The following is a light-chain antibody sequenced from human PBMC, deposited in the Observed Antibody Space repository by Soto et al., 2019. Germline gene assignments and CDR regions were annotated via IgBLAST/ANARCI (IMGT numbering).Light chain of an antibody. CDR2: KAS. V-gene: IGKV1-5*03. CDR3: HQYYSYSYL. Sequence: DIQMTQSPSTLSASVGDRVTITCRASQSISAWLAWYQQKPGKAPKLLIYKASSLESGVPSRFSGSGSETEFTLTLSILRPDYFATYYFHQYYSYSYLFVPGTKPQIK. CDR1: QSISAW. J-gene: IGKJ2*01.